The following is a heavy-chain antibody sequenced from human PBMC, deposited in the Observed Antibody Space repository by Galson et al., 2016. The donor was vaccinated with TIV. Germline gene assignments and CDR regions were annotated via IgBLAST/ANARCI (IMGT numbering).Heavy chain of an antibody. D-gene: IGHD2-2*03. J-gene: IGHJ6*04. CDR2: INPNSGGT. CDR1: GYTFSDYH. V-gene: IGHV1-2*05. Sequence: SVKVSCKASGYTFSDYHMHWVRQAPGQGLEWMGRINPNSGGTEYAQKFQDRVTMTRDTSINTAYMELSRLRYDDSVIYYCARESGPGYCSSTSCHGYYGKDVWGKGTTVTVSS. CDR3: ARESGPGYCSSTSCHGYYGKDV.